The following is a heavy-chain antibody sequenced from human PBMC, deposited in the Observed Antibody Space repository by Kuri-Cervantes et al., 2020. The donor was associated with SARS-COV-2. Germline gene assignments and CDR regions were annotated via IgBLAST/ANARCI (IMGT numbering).Heavy chain of an antibody. CDR3: ARSRVWGVMSCMDV. CDR1: GYTFTSYD. Sequence: SVKVSCKASGYTFTSYDINWVRQDTGQGLEWMGGIIPIFGTANYAQKFQGRVTITADKSTSTAYMELSSLRSEDTAVYYCARSRVWGVMSCMDVWGQGTTVTVSS. D-gene: IGHD3-10*01. CDR2: IIPIFGTA. V-gene: IGHV1-69*06. J-gene: IGHJ6*02.